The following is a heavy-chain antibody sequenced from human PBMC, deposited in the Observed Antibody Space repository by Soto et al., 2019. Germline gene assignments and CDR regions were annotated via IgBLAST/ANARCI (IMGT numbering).Heavy chain of an antibody. Sequence: PGESLKISCAASGFTFSNYAMSWVRQAPGKGLEWVSAISGSGGSIYYADSAKDRFTISRDNSKNTLYLQMNSLRAEDTAVYYCANAVGSNWSPFDYWGQGTLVTVSS. V-gene: IGHV3-23*01. CDR3: ANAVGSNWSPFDY. D-gene: IGHD6-13*01. CDR1: GFTFSNYA. CDR2: ISGSGGSI. J-gene: IGHJ4*02.